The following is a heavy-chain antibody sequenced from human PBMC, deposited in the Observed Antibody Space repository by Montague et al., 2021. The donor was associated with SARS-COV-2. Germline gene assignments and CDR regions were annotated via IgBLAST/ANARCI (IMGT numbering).Heavy chain of an antibody. CDR3: ARGTRVVGITPGFRY. J-gene: IGHJ4*02. Sequence: SETLSLTCAVYRGSFHIFSWGWIRQSPEKGLEWIGEIDHRGNTNYNPSLKSRVTTSVDTSKNQFSLNLTSVTAADTAIYYCARGTRVVGITPGFRYWGQGTKVAVSS. CDR2: IDHRGNT. CDR1: RGSFHIFS. D-gene: IGHD2-21*01. V-gene: IGHV4-34*01.